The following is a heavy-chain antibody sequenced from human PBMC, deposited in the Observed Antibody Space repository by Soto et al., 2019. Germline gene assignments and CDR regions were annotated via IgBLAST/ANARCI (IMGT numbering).Heavy chain of an antibody. CDR3: AKATTTRDFWSGNGLFDY. CDR1: GFTLSSYA. J-gene: IGHJ4*02. CDR2: ISGSGGST. Sequence: GGSLGLSCAASGFTLSSYAMSWVRQAPGKGLEWVSAISGSGGSTYYADSVKGRFTISRDNSKNTLYLQMNSLRAEDTAVYYCAKATTTRDFWSGNGLFDYWGQGTLVTVSS. V-gene: IGHV3-23*01. D-gene: IGHD3-3*01.